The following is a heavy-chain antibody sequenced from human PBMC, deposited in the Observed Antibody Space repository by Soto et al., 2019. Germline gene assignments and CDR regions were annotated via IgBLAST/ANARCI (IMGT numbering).Heavy chain of an antibody. V-gene: IGHV3-23*04. CDR3: AKVNVGVNALDI. D-gene: IGHD2-21*01. CDR2: ISGSGGST. CDR1: GFTFSSYS. Sequence: EVQLVESGGGLVKPGGSLRLSCAASGFTFSSYSINWVRQAPGKGLEWVSAISGSGGSTYYADSVKGRFTISRDNSKNTLYLQMNSLRAEDTAVYYCAKVNVGVNALDIWGQGTMVTVSS. J-gene: IGHJ3*02.